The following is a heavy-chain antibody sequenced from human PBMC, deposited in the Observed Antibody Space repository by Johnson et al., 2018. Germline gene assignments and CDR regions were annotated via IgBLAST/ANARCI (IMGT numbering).Heavy chain of an antibody. Sequence: VQLVESGGGLVQXGRSLRLXCTASGFTFGDYAMSWFRPAPGKGLEWVGFIRSKAYGGTTEYASSGNGRFSISGDDSKSSAYLQMNSRKTEDTAVYYCTKEILVYAIPTVYDYYMDVWGKGTTVTVSS. CDR2: IRSKAYGGTT. D-gene: IGHD2-8*01. J-gene: IGHJ6*03. V-gene: IGHV3-49*03. CDR1: GFTFGDYA. CDR3: TKEILVYAIPTVYDYYMDV.